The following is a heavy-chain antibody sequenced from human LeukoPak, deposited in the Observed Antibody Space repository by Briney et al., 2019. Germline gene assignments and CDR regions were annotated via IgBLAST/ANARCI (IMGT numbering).Heavy chain of an antibody. CDR2: IRYDGSNK. D-gene: IGHD4-17*01. J-gene: IGHJ4*02. CDR1: GFTFSNYG. CDR3: AKNSLSSRLRYFDY. V-gene: IGHV3-30*02. Sequence: GGSLRLSCAASGFTFSNYGMHWVRQAPGKGLEWVAFIRYDGSNKYYADSVKGRSTISRDNSKNALFLQMNSLRTEDTAVYYCAKNSLSSRLRYFDYWGQGTLVTVSS.